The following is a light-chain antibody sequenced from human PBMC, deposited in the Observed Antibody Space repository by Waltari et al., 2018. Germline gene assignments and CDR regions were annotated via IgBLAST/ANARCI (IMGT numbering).Light chain of an antibody. V-gene: IGLV3-21*02. Sequence: YVVTQPPSVSVAPGETASIVCGGRNIGFKVVHWYQQRPGQAPALVIYDSVDRPSGIPERFSGSRSGITATLTIARVAAGDEGDYYCQLWDSDTEHVLFGGGTKLTVL. CDR3: QLWDSDTEHVL. CDR2: DSV. J-gene: IGLJ2*01. CDR1: NIGFKV.